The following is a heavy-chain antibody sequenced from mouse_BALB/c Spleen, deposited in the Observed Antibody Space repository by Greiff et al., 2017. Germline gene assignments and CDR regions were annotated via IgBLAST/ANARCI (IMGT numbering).Heavy chain of an antibody. CDR2: IYPGDGDT. Sequence: QVQLQQSGAELARPGASVKLSCKASGYTFTSYWMQWVKQRPGQGLEWIGAIYPGDGDTRYTQKFKGKATLTADKSSSTAYMQLSSLASEDSAVYYCARGDGNYYVDYAMDYWGQGTSVTVSS. V-gene: IGHV1-87*01. CDR3: ARGDGNYYVDYAMDY. D-gene: IGHD2-1*01. J-gene: IGHJ4*01. CDR1: GYTFTSYW.